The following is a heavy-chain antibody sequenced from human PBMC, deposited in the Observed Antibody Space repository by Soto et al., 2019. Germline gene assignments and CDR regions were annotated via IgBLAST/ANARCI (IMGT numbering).Heavy chain of an antibody. J-gene: IGHJ4*02. D-gene: IGHD5-18*01. CDR1: GFTFSSYG. CDR2: ISYDGSNK. V-gene: IGHV3-30*18. CDR3: AKVSEIGYSYGYNDY. Sequence: PGGSLRLSCAASGFTFSSYGMHWVRQAPGKGLEWVAVISYDGSNKYYADSVKGRFTISRDNSKNTLYLQMNSLRAEDTAVYYCAKVSEIGYSYGYNDYWGQGTLVT.